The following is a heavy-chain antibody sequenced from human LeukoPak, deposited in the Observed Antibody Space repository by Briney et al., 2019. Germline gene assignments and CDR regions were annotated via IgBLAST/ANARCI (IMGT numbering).Heavy chain of an antibody. CDR2: IIPIFGTA. Sequence: SVKVSCKASGGTFSSYAISWVRQAPGQGLEWMGRIIPIFGTANYAQKFQGRVTITTDESTSTAYMELSSLRSDDTAVYYCTRDRKGPGKTYCSSTSCYLAVFDPWGQGTLVTVSS. D-gene: IGHD2-2*01. CDR1: GGTFSSYA. J-gene: IGHJ5*02. V-gene: IGHV1-69*05. CDR3: TRDRKGPGKTYCSSTSCYLAVFDP.